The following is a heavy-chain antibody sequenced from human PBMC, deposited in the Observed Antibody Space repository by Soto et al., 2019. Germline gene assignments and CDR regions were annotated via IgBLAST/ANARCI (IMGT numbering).Heavy chain of an antibody. CDR3: AITYCRDNSCPRDFDF. V-gene: IGHV1-69*02. Sequence: QVQVVQSGAEVKKPESSVKVSCKPSGGTFNTYTVNWVRLAPGHGLEWMGRFIPILDMANYEQKFRDRVTITADRSTFTAYMELNSLTSDDTAVYYCAITYCRDNSCPRDFDFWGPGTRVTVSS. D-gene: IGHD2-21*01. CDR2: FIPILDMA. J-gene: IGHJ4*02. CDR1: GGTFNTYT.